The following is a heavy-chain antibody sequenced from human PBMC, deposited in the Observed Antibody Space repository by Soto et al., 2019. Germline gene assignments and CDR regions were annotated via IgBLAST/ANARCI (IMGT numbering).Heavy chain of an antibody. J-gene: IGHJ6*02. Sequence: EVQLVESGGGLVQPGGSLRLSCAASGFTFSSYWMHWVRQAPGKGLVWVSRINSDGSSTSYADSVKGRFTISRDNAKNPLYLQMNSLRAEDTAVYYCARDEPQTGYYYYGMDVWGQGTTVTVSS. CDR1: GFTFSSYW. CDR2: INSDGSST. D-gene: IGHD3-9*01. V-gene: IGHV3-74*01. CDR3: ARDEPQTGYYYYGMDV.